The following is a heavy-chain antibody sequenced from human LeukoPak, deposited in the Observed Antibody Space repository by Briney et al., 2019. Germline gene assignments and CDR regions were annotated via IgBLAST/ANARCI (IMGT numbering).Heavy chain of an antibody. J-gene: IGHJ4*02. CDR1: GFTFSSYS. V-gene: IGHV3-21*01. CDR2: ISSSSSYI. D-gene: IGHD1-26*01. CDR3: ARAAGATVGY. Sequence: GGSLRLSCAASGFTFSSYSMNWVRQAPGKGLEWVSSISSSSSYIYYADPVKGRFTISRDNAKNSLYLQMNSLRAEDTAVYYCARAAGATVGYWGQGTLVTVSS.